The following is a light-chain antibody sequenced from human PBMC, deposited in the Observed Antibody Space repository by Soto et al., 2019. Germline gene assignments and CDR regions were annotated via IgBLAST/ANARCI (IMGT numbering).Light chain of an antibody. CDR2: GAS. CDR3: QSYNDWPLT. Sequence: ELVMTQSPATLSVSPGEIVTLSCRASESLSTYLAWSQQKAGQAPRLLIYGASTKATGIPARFSGSGSATDFTLTVSSLQSGDFAVDYCQSYNDWPLTFGQGTKLEI. CDR1: ESLSTY. V-gene: IGKV3-15*01. J-gene: IGKJ2*01.